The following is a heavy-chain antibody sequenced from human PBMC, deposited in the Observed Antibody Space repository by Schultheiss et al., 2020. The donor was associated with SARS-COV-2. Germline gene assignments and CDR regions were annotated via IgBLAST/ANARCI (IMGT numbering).Heavy chain of an antibody. CDR2: INHSGST. V-gene: IGHV4-34*01. CDR1: GGSFSGYY. Sequence: SETLSLTCAVYGGSFSGYYWSWIRQPPGKGLEWIGEINHSGSTNYNPSLKSRVTISIDTSRNQFSLKLSSVTDADTAVYYCARGLMGSSGWWGYWGQGTLVTVSS. D-gene: IGHD6-19*01. CDR3: ARGLMGSSGWWGY. J-gene: IGHJ4*02.